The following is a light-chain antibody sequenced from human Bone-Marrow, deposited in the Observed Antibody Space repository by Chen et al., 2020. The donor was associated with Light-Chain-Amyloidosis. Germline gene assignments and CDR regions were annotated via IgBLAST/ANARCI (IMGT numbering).Light chain of an antibody. CDR2: TAS. J-gene: IGKJ4*01. CDR3: QEYYFTGGRT. Sequence: DIQMTQSPSSLSASVGDRVTITCRASQDIKNSLAWYQQKHGKAPKLLVFTASTLESGVPSRFSGSGSGTHYTLTISSLQPEDFATYDCQEYYFTGGRTFGGGTKVEIK. CDR1: QDIKNS. V-gene: IGKV1-NL1*01.